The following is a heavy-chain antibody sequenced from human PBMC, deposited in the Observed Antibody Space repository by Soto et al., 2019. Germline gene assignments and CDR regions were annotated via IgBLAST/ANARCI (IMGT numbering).Heavy chain of an antibody. D-gene: IGHD2-15*01. Sequence: GSLRLSCAASGFTFSSYAMHWVRQAPGKGLEWVALISYDGNNKYYADSVKGRFTISRDNSKNTLYLQMNSLRAEDTAVYFCAKRRGAGGHFDYWGQGALVTVSS. CDR1: GFTFSSYA. CDR3: AKRRGAGGHFDY. J-gene: IGHJ4*02. V-gene: IGHV3-30-3*01. CDR2: ISYDGNNK.